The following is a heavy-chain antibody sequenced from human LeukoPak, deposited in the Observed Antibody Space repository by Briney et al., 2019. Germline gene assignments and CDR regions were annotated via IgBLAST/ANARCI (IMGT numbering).Heavy chain of an antibody. D-gene: IGHD3-3*02. CDR3: ARRGIRQTFDN. Sequence: RXXPGXXLEWIGYIYYSGSTNYNPSLKSRVTISVDTSKNQFSLNLTSVTAADTAVYYCARRGIRQTFDNWGQGTLVTVSS. J-gene: IGHJ4*02. V-gene: IGHV4-59*01. CDR2: IYYSGST.